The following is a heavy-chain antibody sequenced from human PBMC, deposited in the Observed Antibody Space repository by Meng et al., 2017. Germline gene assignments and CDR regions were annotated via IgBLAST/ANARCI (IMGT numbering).Heavy chain of an antibody. V-gene: IGHV1-46*01. Sequence: ASVKVSCKASGYTFTSYYMHWVRQAPGQGLEWMGIINPSGGSTSCAQKFQGRVTMTRDTSTSTVYMELSSLRSEDTAVYYCARDTVGATLYYYGMDVWGQGTTVTVSS. J-gene: IGHJ6*02. CDR2: INPSGGST. D-gene: IGHD1-26*01. CDR1: GYTFTSYY. CDR3: ARDTVGATLYYYGMDV.